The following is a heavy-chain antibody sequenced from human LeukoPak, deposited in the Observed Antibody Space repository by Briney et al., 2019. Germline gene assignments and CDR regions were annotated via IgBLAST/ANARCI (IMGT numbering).Heavy chain of an antibody. V-gene: IGHV4-59*01. J-gene: IGHJ3*02. CDR2: IYYSGST. CDR1: GGSISSYY. Sequence: SETLSLTCTVSGGSISSYYWSWIRQPPGKGLEWIGYIYYSGSTNYNPSLKSRVTISVDTSKNQFSLKPSSVTAADTAVYYCARDKTSNTAMVAGAFDIWGQGTMVTVSS. CDR3: ARDKTSNTAMVAGAFDI. D-gene: IGHD5-18*01.